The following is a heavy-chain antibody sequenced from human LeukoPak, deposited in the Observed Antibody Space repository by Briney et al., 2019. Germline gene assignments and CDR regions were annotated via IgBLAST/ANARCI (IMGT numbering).Heavy chain of an antibody. J-gene: IGHJ4*02. D-gene: IGHD3-10*01. CDR2: MNPNSGNT. Sequence: ASVKVSCKASGYTFTGYYMHWVRQATGQGLEWMGWMNPNSGNTGYAQKFQGRVTMTRNTSISTAYMELSSLRSEDTAVYYCARVKGYYGSGDFDYWGQGTLVTVSS. CDR3: ARVKGYYGSGDFDY. CDR1: GYTFTGYY. V-gene: IGHV1-8*02.